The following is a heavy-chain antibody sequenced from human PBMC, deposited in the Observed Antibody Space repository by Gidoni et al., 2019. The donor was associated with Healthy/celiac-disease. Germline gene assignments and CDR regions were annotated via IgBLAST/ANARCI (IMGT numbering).Heavy chain of an antibody. D-gene: IGHD3-22*01. CDR2: IRSKAYGGTT. Sequence: EVQLVESGGGLVQPGRSLRLSCTASGFTFGDYAMSWFRQAPGKGLEWVGFIRSKAYGGTTEYAASVKGRFTISRDDSKSIAYLQMNSLKTEDTAVYYCTRDLTLYYYDSSGYPSPADYWGQGTLVTVSS. J-gene: IGHJ4*02. CDR3: TRDLTLYYYDSSGYPSPADY. CDR1: GFTFGDYA. V-gene: IGHV3-49*03.